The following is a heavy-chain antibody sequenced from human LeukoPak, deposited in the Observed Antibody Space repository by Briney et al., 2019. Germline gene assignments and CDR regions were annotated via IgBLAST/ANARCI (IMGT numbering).Heavy chain of an antibody. CDR1: GFTFSSYG. V-gene: IGHV3-48*01. Sequence: GGSLRLSCAASGFTFSSYGMNWVRQAPGKGLEWVSYISSSSSTIYYADSVKGRFTISRDNAKNSLYLQMNSLRAEYTAVYYCARYYDSSGYYYFDYWGQGTLVTVSS. CDR3: ARYYDSSGYYYFDY. CDR2: ISSSSSTI. D-gene: IGHD3-22*01. J-gene: IGHJ4*02.